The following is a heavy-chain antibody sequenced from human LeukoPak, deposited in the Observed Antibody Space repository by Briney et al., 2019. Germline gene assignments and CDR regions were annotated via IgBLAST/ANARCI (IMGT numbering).Heavy chain of an antibody. CDR3: ARDSVEMATITLDY. V-gene: IGHV1-69*04. Sequence: GASGKVSCTASGGTFTSYAISWVRQAPGQGLEWMGRIIPTLGIANYAQKFQGRVTITADKSTSTAYMELSSLRSEDTAVYYCARDSVEMATITLDYWGQGTLVTVSS. CDR1: GGTFTSYA. D-gene: IGHD5-24*01. J-gene: IGHJ4*02. CDR2: IIPTLGIA.